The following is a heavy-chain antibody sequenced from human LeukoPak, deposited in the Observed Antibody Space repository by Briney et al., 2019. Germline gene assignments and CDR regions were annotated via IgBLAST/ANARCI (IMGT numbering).Heavy chain of an antibody. CDR1: GYTFTSYG. V-gene: IGHV1-18*01. J-gene: IGHJ6*03. D-gene: IGHD2-8*01. Sequence: ASVKVSCKASGYTFTSYGISWVRQAPGQGLEWMGWISPYNSNTYYAQNLQGRVTMTTDTSTSTTYMELRSLRSDDTAVYYCARGMEAYYYMDVWGKGTTVTVSS. CDR3: ARGMEAYYYMDV. CDR2: ISPYNSNT.